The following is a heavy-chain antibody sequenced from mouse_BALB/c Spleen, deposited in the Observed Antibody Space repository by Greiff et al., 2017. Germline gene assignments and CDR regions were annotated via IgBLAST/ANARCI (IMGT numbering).Heavy chain of an antibody. CDR2: IWTGGGT. D-gene: IGHD2-1*01. V-gene: IGHV2-9-2*01. Sequence: VKLMESGPGLVAPSQSLSITCTVSGFSLTSYDISWIRQPPGKGLEWLGVIWTGGGTNYNSAFMSRLSISKDNSKSQVFLKMNSLQTDDTAIYYCVRDYGNYFDYWGQGTTLTVSS. J-gene: IGHJ2*01. CDR1: GFSLTSYD. CDR3: VRDYGNYFDY.